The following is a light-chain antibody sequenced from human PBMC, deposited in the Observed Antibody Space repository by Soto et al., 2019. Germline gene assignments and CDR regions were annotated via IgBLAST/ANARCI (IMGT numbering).Light chain of an antibody. J-gene: IGLJ2*01. CDR2: GNS. CDR1: SSNIGAGYD. Sequence: QSVLTQPPSVSGAPGQRVTISCTGSSSNIGAGYDVHWYQQLPGTAPKLLTYGNSNRPSGVPDRFSGSKSGTSASLAITGLQAEDEADYYCQSYDSSLGRVFGGGTELAVL. V-gene: IGLV1-40*01. CDR3: QSYDSSLGRV.